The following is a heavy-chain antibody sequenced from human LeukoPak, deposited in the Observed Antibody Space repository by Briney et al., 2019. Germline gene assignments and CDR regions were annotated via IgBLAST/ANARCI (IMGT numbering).Heavy chain of an antibody. CDR2: ISSSSSYI. V-gene: IGHV3-21*01. Sequence: GGSLRLSCAASGFTFSSYSMNWVRQAPGKGLERVSSISSSSSYIHYADSVKGRFTISRDNAENSLYLQMNSLRAEDTAVYYCAREDRWAVAGSCFDYWGQGTLVTISS. J-gene: IGHJ4*02. CDR3: AREDRWAVAGSCFDY. D-gene: IGHD6-19*01. CDR1: GFTFSSYS.